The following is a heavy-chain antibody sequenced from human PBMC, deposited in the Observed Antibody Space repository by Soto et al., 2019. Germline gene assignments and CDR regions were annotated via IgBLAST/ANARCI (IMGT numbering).Heavy chain of an antibody. Sequence: ASVKVSCKASGYTFTSYDINWVRQATGQGLEGMGWMNPNSGNTGYAQKFQGRVTMTRNTSISTAYMELSSLRSEDTAVYYCARGPVAAYWFDPWGQGTLVTVSS. CDR2: MNPNSGNT. CDR3: ARGPVAAYWFDP. V-gene: IGHV1-8*01. D-gene: IGHD6-6*01. CDR1: GYTFTSYD. J-gene: IGHJ5*02.